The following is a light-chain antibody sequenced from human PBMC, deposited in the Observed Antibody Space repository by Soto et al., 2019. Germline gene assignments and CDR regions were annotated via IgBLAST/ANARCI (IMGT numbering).Light chain of an antibody. CDR1: SSDVGGYNY. CDR3: SSYTRSSTYV. CDR2: EVS. J-gene: IGLJ1*01. V-gene: IGLV2-14*01. Sequence: QSVLTQPASVSGSPGQSITISCTGTSSDVGGYNYVSWYQQHPGKAPKLMIYEVSNRPSGVSNRFSGSKSGNTASLTISGLQAEDEADYYCSSYTRSSTYVFGNRTKLTV.